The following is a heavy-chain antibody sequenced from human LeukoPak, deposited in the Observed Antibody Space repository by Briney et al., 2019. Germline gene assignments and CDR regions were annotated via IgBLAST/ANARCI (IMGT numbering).Heavy chain of an antibody. Sequence: GRSLRLSCAASGFTFSSYAMHWVRQAPGKGLEWVAVISYDGSNKYYADSVKGRFTISRDNSKNTLYLQMNSLRAEDTAVYYCARNGRVGGTPYYFDYWGQGTLVTVSS. CDR3: ARNGRVGGTPYYFDY. CDR2: ISYDGSNK. D-gene: IGHD3-16*01. CDR1: GFTFSSYA. J-gene: IGHJ4*02. V-gene: IGHV3-30-3*01.